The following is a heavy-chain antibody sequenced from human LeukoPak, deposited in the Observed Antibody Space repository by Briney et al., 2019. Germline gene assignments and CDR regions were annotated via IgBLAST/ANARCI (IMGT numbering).Heavy chain of an antibody. V-gene: IGHV3-23*01. D-gene: IGHD3-9*01. CDR2: FSGSGGST. CDR3: AKGAYYDILTGYY. CDR1: GFTFSSYA. J-gene: IGHJ4*02. Sequence: PGGSLRLSCSASGFTFSSYAMSWVRQAPGKGLERVSAFSGSGGSTYYADSVKGRFTISSDNSRNTLYLQMNSLRAEETAVSCCAKGAYYDILTGYYWGQGTLVTVSS.